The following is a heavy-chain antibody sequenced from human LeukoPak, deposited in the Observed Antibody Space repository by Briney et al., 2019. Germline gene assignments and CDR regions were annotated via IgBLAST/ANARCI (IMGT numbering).Heavy chain of an antibody. Sequence: ASVKVSCKSSGYIFSTFDIVWGRQAPGQGLEWMGWISTYNGNTYYAQNLQGRVTMTTDTSTSTAYMEMRSLRSDDTAVYFCARGKDSRSPLDYWGQGTLVTVSS. D-gene: IGHD1-26*01. CDR2: ISTYNGNT. J-gene: IGHJ4*02. CDR3: ARGKDSRSPLDY. CDR1: GYIFSTFD. V-gene: IGHV1-18*01.